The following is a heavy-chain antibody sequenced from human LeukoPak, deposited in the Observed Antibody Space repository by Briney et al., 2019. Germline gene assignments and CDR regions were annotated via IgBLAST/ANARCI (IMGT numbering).Heavy chain of an antibody. J-gene: IGHJ4*02. CDR2: ISSSSSYI. V-gene: IGHV3-21*01. CDR3: ARDGFGELSTDYFDY. D-gene: IGHD3-10*01. CDR1: GFTFSNYA. Sequence: PGGSLRLSCAASGFTFSNYAMSWVRQAPGKGLEWVSSISSSSSYIYYADSVKGRFTTSRDNAKNSLYLQMNSLRAEDTAVYYCARDGFGELSTDYFDYWGQGTLVTVSS.